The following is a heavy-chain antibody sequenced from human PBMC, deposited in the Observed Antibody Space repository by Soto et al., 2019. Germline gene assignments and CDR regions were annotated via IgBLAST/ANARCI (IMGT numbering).Heavy chain of an antibody. J-gene: IGHJ4*02. CDR2: IYWDDDK. D-gene: IGHD6-19*01. CDR3: AHSGYSSGWYGWYYFDY. Sequence: QITLKESGPTLVKPTQTLTLTCTFSGFSLSTSGVGVGWIRQPPGKALEWLALIYWDDDKRYSPSLKSRLTTTKDTSKNQVVLTITNMDPVDTATYYCAHSGYSSGWYGWYYFDYWGQGTLVTVSS. V-gene: IGHV2-5*02. CDR1: GFSLSTSGVG.